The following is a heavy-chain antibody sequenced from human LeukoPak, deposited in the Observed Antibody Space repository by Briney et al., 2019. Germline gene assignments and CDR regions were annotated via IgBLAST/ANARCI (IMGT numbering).Heavy chain of an antibody. CDR3: ARGSTYYDSSGQVPFDY. V-gene: IGHV3-48*01. J-gene: IGHJ4*02. CDR2: ISSSSSTI. CDR1: GFTFSTYS. Sequence: GGSLRLSCAASGFTFSTYSMNWVRQAPGKGLEWVSYISSSSSTIYYADSVRGRFTISRDNAKNSLYLQMNSLRAEDTAVYYCARGSTYYDSSGQVPFDYWGQGTLVTVSS. D-gene: IGHD3-22*01.